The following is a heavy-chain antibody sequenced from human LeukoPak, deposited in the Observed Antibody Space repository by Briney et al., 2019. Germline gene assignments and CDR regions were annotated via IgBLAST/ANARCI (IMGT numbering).Heavy chain of an antibody. D-gene: IGHD6-6*01. CDR2: INHSGST. V-gene: IGHV4-34*01. CDR1: GGSFSGYY. J-gene: IGHJ4*02. CDR3: ARGSGSKAARPKYFDY. Sequence: SETLSLTCAVYGGSFSGYYWSWIRQPPGKGLEWIGEINHSGSTNYNPSLKSRVTISVDTSKNQFSLKLSSVTAADTAVYYRARGSGSKAARPKYFDYWGQGTLVTVSS.